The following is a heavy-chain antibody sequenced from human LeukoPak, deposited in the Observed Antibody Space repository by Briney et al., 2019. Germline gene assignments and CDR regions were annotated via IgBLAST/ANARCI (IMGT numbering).Heavy chain of an antibody. CDR3: AKVSGEDCGGDCYYFDC. Sequence: GGSLRLSCAASGFTFSSYAMSWVRQAPGKGLEWVSAISGSGGSTYYADSVKGRFTISRDNSKNTLYLQMNSLRAEDTAVYYCAKVSGEDCGGDCYYFDCWGQGTLVTVSS. CDR2: ISGSGGST. D-gene: IGHD2-21*02. V-gene: IGHV3-23*01. CDR1: GFTFSSYA. J-gene: IGHJ4*02.